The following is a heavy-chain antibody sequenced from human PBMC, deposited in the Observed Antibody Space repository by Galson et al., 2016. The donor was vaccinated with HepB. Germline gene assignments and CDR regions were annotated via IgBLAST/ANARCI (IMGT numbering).Heavy chain of an antibody. D-gene: IGHD3-10*01. CDR1: GYSISNGYS. CDR2: IFHSGNT. V-gene: IGHV4-38-2*01. J-gene: IGHJ5*02. Sequence: ESLSLTCSVSGYSISNGYSWGWIRQPPGKGLEWIGSIFHSGNTYYNPSLRSRLTISVDTSKNHFSLKLSSVTAADTAIYYCARLSTTIRGVDTWGQGTLVTVSS. CDR3: ARLSTTIRGVDT.